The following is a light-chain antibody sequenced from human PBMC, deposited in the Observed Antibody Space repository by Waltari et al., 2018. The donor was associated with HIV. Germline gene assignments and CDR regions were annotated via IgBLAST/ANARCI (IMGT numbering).Light chain of an antibody. CDR1: SSDVGGYNY. V-gene: IGLV2-8*01. Sequence: QSALTQPPSASGSPGQSVTLSCTGTSSDVGGYNYVSWHQQHPGKAPKLMIYDVIKRPSGVPDRFSGSKSGNTASLTVSGLQPEDEADYYCSSHAGSKVVFGGGTRLTVL. J-gene: IGLJ2*01. CDR3: SSHAGSKVV. CDR2: DVI.